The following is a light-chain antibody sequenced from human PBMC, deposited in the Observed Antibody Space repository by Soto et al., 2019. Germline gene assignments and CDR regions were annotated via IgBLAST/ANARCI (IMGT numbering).Light chain of an antibody. CDR2: AAS. J-gene: IGKJ1*01. Sequence: DIQMTQSPSSLSASLGGRVTITCRASQSISRNLNWYQQKPGKAPKLLINAASSLQSGVPSRFSGSGSGTDFTLTISSLQPEDFATYYCQQSYSIPWTFGQGTKVELK. CDR3: QQSYSIPWT. CDR1: QSISRN. V-gene: IGKV1-39*01.